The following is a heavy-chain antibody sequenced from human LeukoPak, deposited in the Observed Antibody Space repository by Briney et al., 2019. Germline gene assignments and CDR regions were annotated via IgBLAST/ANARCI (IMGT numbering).Heavy chain of an antibody. CDR3: ARDQGGDSYYYYYGMDV. J-gene: IGHJ6*02. Sequence: SETLSLTCTVSGGSISSYYWSWIRQPLGKGLEWIGYIYYSGSTNYNPSLKSRVTISVDTSKNQFSLKLSSVTAADTAVYYCARDQGGDSYYYYYGMDVWGQGTTVTVSS. CDR2: IYYSGST. CDR1: GGSISSYY. D-gene: IGHD4-17*01. V-gene: IGHV4-59*01.